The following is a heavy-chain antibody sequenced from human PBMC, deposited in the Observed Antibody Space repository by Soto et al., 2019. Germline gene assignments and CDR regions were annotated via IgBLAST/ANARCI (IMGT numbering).Heavy chain of an antibody. CDR1: GFTVSSNY. CDR3: ASHYGDYVAAFDI. V-gene: IGHV3-66*04. D-gene: IGHD4-17*01. Sequence: GGSLRLSCAASGFTVSSNYMSWVRQAPGKGLEWVSVIYSGGSTYYADSVKGRFTISRDNSKNTLYLQMNSLGAEDTAVYYCASHYGDYVAAFDIWGQGTMVTVSS. J-gene: IGHJ3*02. CDR2: IYSGGST.